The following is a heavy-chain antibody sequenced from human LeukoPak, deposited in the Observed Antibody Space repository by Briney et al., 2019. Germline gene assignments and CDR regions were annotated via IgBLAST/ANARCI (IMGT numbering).Heavy chain of an antibody. Sequence: SETLSLTCTVSGGSISRYYWSWLRQPPGKGVEWIGYIYYSGRTNYNPSLTSRVNILVDKSKNKFSLKLSSVTAADTAVYYCARGLEQPDYYYYMDVWSKGTTVTVSS. CDR3: ARGLEQPDYYYYMDV. CDR2: IYYSGRT. J-gene: IGHJ6*03. D-gene: IGHD1/OR15-1a*01. CDR1: GGSISRYY. V-gene: IGHV4-59*01.